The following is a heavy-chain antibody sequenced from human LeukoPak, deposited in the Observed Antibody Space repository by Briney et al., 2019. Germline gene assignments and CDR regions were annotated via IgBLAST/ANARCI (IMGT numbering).Heavy chain of an antibody. J-gene: IGHJ4*02. CDR1: GFTFISHA. Sequence: PGGSLRLSCEVSGFTFISHAMTWVRQAPGKGLQWVSSISISGDDTHYADSVQGRFTICRDNSRNTLYLQMNRLRVDDTAVYYCANEIRPNNYWGQGTLVTVSS. V-gene: IGHV3-23*01. CDR3: ANEIRPNNY. CDR2: ISISGDDT.